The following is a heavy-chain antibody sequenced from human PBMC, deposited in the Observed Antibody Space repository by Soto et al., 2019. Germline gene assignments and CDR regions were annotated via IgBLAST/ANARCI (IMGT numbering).Heavy chain of an antibody. CDR2: ISSDGSNK. V-gene: IGHV3-30*18. J-gene: IGHJ4*02. D-gene: IGHD5-18*01. Sequence: VHLVESGGGVVQPGRSLRLSCAASGFTFSSYGMHWVRQAPGKGLEWVAVISSDGSNKYYADSVKGRFTISRDNSKNMQYLQMNSLRAEDTAVFYCAKDQDTPMVAGYDLGLDNWGQGTLVTVSS. CDR3: AKDQDTPMVAGYDLGLDN. CDR1: GFTFSSYG.